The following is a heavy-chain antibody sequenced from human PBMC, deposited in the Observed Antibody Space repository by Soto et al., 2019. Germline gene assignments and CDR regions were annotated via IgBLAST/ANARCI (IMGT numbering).Heavy chain of an antibody. D-gene: IGHD3-16*01. J-gene: IGHJ6*02. CDR1: GYTFIRYG. V-gene: IGHV1-18*01. Sequence: QVQLVQSAAEVRKPGASVKVSCRASGYTFIRYGITWVRQAPGQGLEWMGWIRSYNDYTEYAQRFQGRVTMTADTSTRTLHMELRNLRSDDTAVYYCARGGYYDYDLGKLNYYGLDVWGQGTAVTVSS. CDR3: ARGGYYDYDLGKLNYYGLDV. CDR2: IRSYNDYT.